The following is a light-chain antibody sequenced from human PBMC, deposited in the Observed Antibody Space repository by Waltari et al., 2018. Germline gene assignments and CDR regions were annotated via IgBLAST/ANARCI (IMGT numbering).Light chain of an antibody. J-gene: IGLJ2*01. CDR2: EAC. V-gene: IGLV2-23*01. CDR3: SSYAGNCNLVV. Sequence: QCALTQPASVSGSPGQSITLSCPGTSSDVGSYNLVSWYQQHPAKAPKLLFYEACKRPSGVSNRFSGSKSGNTASLTISGLQAEDEADYYCSSYAGNCNLVVFGGGTKLTVL. CDR1: SSDVGSYNL.